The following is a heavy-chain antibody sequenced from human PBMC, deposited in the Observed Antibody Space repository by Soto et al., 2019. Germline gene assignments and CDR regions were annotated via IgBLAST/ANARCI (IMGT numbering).Heavy chain of an antibody. Sequence: QVQLQESGPGLVKPSGTLSLTCAVSGGSISSSNWWSWVRQPPGKGLEWIGEIYHSGSTNYNPSLKSRVTISVDKSKHQFSLKLSSVTAADTAVYYCARRRQQLVLSYYYGMDVWGQGTTVTVSS. D-gene: IGHD6-13*01. CDR2: IYHSGST. V-gene: IGHV4-4*02. CDR3: ARRRQQLVLSYYYGMDV. CDR1: GGSISSSNW. J-gene: IGHJ6*02.